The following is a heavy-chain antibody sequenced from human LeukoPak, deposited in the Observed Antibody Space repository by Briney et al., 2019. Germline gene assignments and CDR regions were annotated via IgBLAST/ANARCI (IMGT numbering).Heavy chain of an antibody. V-gene: IGHV1-2*02. CDR3: AGKLVGATSGYDY. J-gene: IGHJ4*02. CDR1: GYTFTGYY. CDR2: INPNSGGT. Sequence: GASVKVSCKASGYTFTGYYMHWVREAPGQGLEWMGWINPNSGGTNYAQKFQGRVTMTRDTSISTAYMELSRLRSDDTAVYYCAGKLVGATSGYDYWGQGTLVTVSS. D-gene: IGHD1-26*01.